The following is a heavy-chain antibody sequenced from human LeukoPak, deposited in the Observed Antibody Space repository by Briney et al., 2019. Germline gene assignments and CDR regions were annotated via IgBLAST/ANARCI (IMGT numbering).Heavy chain of an antibody. Sequence: GGSLRLSCAASGFTFSTSGMHWVRQAPGKRLEWVAVVSYDGSNKCYVDSVKGRFTTSRDNSKNTLYLQMNTLRAEDAAVYYCAKDRTSSWSVDYWGQGTLVTVSS. D-gene: IGHD6-13*01. V-gene: IGHV3-30*18. CDR1: GFTFSTSG. J-gene: IGHJ4*02. CDR2: VSYDGSNK. CDR3: AKDRTSSWSVDY.